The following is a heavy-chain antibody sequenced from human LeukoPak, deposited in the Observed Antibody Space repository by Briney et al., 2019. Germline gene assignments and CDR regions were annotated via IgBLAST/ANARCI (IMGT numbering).Heavy chain of an antibody. CDR1: GGSFSGYY. CDR2: INHSGST. Sequence: SETLSLTCAVYGGSFSGYYWTWLRQSPEKGLEWIGEINHSGSTKFNPSFKSRVTMSVDTSKNQFSLELTSVTAADTAVYFCARGPYSYDSSGAFDIWGQGTMVTVSS. D-gene: IGHD3-22*01. J-gene: IGHJ3*02. CDR3: ARGPYSYDSSGAFDI. V-gene: IGHV4-34*01.